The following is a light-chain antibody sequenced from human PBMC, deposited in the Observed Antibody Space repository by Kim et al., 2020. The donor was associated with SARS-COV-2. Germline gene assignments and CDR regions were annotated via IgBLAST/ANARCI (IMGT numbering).Light chain of an antibody. V-gene: IGKV3-11*01. CDR2: EAS. CDR1: QSVSSN. J-gene: IGKJ2*01. CDR3: QQRSRWPRT. Sequence: SLSPGERAIRSCRASQSVSSNLVWYQQKPGQAPRLLIYEASTRATGIPPRFSGSGSGTDFTLTISSLEAEDFAVYHCQQRSRWPRTFGQGTKLEI.